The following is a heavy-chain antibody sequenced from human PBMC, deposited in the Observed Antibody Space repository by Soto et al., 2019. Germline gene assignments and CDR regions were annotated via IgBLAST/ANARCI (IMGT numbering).Heavy chain of an antibody. CDR3: SSGLRGVPT. D-gene: IGHD3-10*01. Sequence: SETLSLTCAVYGGSFSGYYWSWIRQPPGKGLEWIGEINHSGSTNYNPSLKSRVTISVDTSKNQFSLKLSSVTAADTAVYYCSSGLRGVPTWGQGTLVTVSS. J-gene: IGHJ5*02. CDR2: INHSGST. V-gene: IGHV4-34*01. CDR1: GGSFSGYY.